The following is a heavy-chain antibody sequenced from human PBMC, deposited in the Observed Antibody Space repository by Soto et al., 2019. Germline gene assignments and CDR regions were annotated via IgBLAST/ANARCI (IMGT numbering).Heavy chain of an antibody. CDR2: IYYSGST. D-gene: IGHD6-13*01. Sequence: LSLTCTVSGGSISSGGYYWSWIRQHPGKGLEWIGYIYYSGSTYYNPSLKSRVTISVDTSKNQFSLKLSSVTAADTAVYYCARVRAAAGTGSSGWSPYFDYWGQGTLVTVSS. J-gene: IGHJ4*02. CDR3: ARVRAAAGTGSSGWSPYFDY. CDR1: GGSISSGGYY. V-gene: IGHV4-31*03.